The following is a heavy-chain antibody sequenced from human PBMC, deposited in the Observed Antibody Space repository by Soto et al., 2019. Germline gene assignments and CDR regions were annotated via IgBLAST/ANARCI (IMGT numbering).Heavy chain of an antibody. Sequence: QVQLVESGGGLVEPGGSLRLSCAASGFTFSDYYMSWIRQAPGKGLEWVSYISSSGSTIYYADSVKGRSTIARDNAKNSLYLQMNSRRAEDTAVYYCARESARRRGFIMRGLDYWGQGTMVTVSS. D-gene: IGHD3-16*01. V-gene: IGHV3-11*01. J-gene: IGHJ4*02. CDR2: ISSSGSTI. CDR1: GFTFSDYY. CDR3: ARESARRRGFIMRGLDY.